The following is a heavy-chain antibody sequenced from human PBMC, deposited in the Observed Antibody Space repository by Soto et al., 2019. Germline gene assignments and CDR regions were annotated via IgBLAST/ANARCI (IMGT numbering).Heavy chain of an antibody. CDR2: IYESGRT. V-gene: IGHV4-30-2*01. D-gene: IGHD1-26*01. J-gene: IGHJ5*02. CDR3: ARGDRYSGSFSDYFDP. Sequence: PSETLSLTCIVSGASISTGGHSWSWIRQPPGKGPEWIGYIYESGRTYYKPSLKSRASISMDKSRNQFSVRLTSVTAADTAVYFCARGDRYSGSFSDYFDPWGQGTLVTVS. CDR1: GASISTGGHS.